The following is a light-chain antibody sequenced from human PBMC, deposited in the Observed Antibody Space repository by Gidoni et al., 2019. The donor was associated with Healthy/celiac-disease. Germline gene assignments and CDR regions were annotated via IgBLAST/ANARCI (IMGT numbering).Light chain of an antibody. CDR1: QGISSY. J-gene: IGKJ2*01. CDR3: QQLNSYPPT. CDR2: AAS. V-gene: IGKV1-9*01. Sequence: DIQLTQSPSFLSASVGDRVTITCRASQGISSYLAWYQQKPGKAPKLLIYAASTLQSGVPSRFSGSGSGTVFTLTISSLQPEDFATYYCQQLNSYPPTFGQGTKLEIK.